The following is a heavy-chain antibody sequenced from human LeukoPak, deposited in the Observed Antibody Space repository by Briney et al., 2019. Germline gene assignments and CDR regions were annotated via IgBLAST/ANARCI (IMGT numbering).Heavy chain of an antibody. CDR3: ARRPGYSRSFDP. D-gene: IGHD6-13*01. CDR2: IYYSGST. CDR1: GGSISSYY. J-gene: IGHJ5*02. V-gene: IGHV4-59*08. Sequence: PSETLSLTCTVSGGSISSYYWSWIRQPPGKGLEWIGYIYYSGSTNYNPSLKRRVTISVDPSKHQFSLKLSSVTAADTAVYYCARRPGYSRSFDPWGQGALVTVSS.